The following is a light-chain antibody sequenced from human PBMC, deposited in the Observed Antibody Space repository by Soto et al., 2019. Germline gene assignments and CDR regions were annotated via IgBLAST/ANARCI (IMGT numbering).Light chain of an antibody. CDR2: GAS. Sequence: EIVMTQSPATLSVSPGERATLSCRASQSVGSNLAWYQQNPGQAPRLLIYGASTRAAGIPARFSGSGSVTEFTLTISSLQSEDFAVYYCQQYNNWPPWTFGQGTKVDIK. V-gene: IGKV3-15*01. J-gene: IGKJ1*01. CDR1: QSVGSN. CDR3: QQYNNWPPWT.